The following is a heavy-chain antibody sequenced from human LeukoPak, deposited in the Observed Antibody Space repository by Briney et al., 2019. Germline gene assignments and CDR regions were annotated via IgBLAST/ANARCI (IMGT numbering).Heavy chain of an antibody. V-gene: IGHV1-2*02. D-gene: IGHD2-15*01. CDR1: GYTFTGYY. CDR2: INPNSGGT. Sequence: ASVKVSCKASGYTFTGYYMHWVRQAPGQGLEWMGWINPNSGGTNYAQKFQGRVTMTRDTSISTAYMELSRLRSDDTAVYYCARGVGCSGGSCYLDYYHYYMDVGAKGPRSPSP. J-gene: IGHJ6*03. CDR3: ARGVGCSGGSCYLDYYHYYMDV.